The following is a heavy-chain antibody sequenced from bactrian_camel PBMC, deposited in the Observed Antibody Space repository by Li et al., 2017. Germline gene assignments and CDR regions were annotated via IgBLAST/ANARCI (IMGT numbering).Heavy chain of an antibody. D-gene: IGHD4*01. Sequence: VQLVESGGGLAQPGGSLRLSCVGTGFPFSTYYMNWVRQGPGKGPEWVSGISSDGKITYYANAVKGRFTISRDNAKNMVYLQMSRLRAEDTARYYCARTPATLDCGQGTQVTVS. V-gene: IGHV3S6*01. J-gene: IGHJ4*01. CDR1: GFPFSTYY. CDR2: ISSDGKIT. CDR3: ARTPATLD.